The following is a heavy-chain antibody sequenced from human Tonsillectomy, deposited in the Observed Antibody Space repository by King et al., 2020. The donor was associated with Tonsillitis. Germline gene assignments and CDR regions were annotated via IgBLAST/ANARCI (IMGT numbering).Heavy chain of an antibody. D-gene: IGHD6-13*01. CDR3: ARHAQQLVHAHNWFDP. V-gene: IGHV4-59*08. J-gene: IGHJ5*02. CDR2: IYYSGST. Sequence: VQLQESGPGLVKPSETLSLTCTVSGGSISSYYWSWIRQPPGKGLEWIGYIYYSGSTNYNPSLKSRVTISVDTSKNQFSLKLSSVTAADTAVYYCARHAQQLVHAHNWFDPWGQGTLVTVSS. CDR1: GGSISSYY.